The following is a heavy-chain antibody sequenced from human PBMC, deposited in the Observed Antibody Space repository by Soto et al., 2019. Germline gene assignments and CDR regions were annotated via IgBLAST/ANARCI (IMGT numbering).Heavy chain of an antibody. V-gene: IGHV3-33*01. CDR3: ARDHDYGSGSYYKAFGF. D-gene: IGHD3-10*01. Sequence: LGLSCAESGFTFSSYGMHWVRQVPGKGLEWVAVIWYDGGNKYYADSVKGRFTISRDNSKNTLYLQMNSLRAEDTAVYYCARDHDYGSGSYYKAFGFWGQGTLVTVSS. CDR1: GFTFSSYG. J-gene: IGHJ4*02. CDR2: IWYDGGNK.